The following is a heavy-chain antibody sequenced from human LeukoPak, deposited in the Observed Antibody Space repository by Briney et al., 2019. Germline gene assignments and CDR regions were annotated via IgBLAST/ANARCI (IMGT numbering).Heavy chain of an antibody. V-gene: IGHV3-64*01. CDR2: ISSNGGST. J-gene: IGHJ4*02. D-gene: IGHD3-10*01. Sequence: GGSLRLSCAASGFTFSSYAMHWVRQAPGKGLEYVSAISSNGGSTYYANSVKGRFTISRDNSKNTLYLQMNSLRAEDTAVYYCAKGGHRGDFDYWGQGTLVTVSS. CDR1: GFTFSSYA. CDR3: AKGGHRGDFDY.